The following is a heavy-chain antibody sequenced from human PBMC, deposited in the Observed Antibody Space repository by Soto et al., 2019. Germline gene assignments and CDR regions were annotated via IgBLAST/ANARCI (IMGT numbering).Heavy chain of an antibody. J-gene: IGHJ4*02. CDR1: GFTFSNAW. D-gene: IGHD3-10*01. Sequence: GGSLRLSCAASGFTFSNAWMSWVRQAPGKGLEWVGRIKSKTDGGTTDYAAPVKGRFTISRDDSKNTLYLQMNSLKTEDTAVYYCTTVFPQLLWFGELLYGPQDYWGQGTLVTVSS. CDR3: TTVFPQLLWFGELLYGPQDY. V-gene: IGHV3-15*01. CDR2: IKSKTDGGTT.